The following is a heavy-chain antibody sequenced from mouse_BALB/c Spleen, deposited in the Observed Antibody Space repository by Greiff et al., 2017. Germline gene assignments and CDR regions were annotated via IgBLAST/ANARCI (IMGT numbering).Heavy chain of an antibody. Sequence: QVQLQQSGAELVKPGASVKLSCKASGYTFTSYYIHWVKQRPGQGLEWIGWIYPGNVNTKYNEKFKGKATLTADKSSSTAYMQLSSLTSEDSAVYFCARGNSAWFAYWGQGTLVTVSA. CDR2: IYPGNVNT. CDR3: ARGNSAWFAY. V-gene: IGHV1S56*01. J-gene: IGHJ3*01. D-gene: IGHD3-1*01. CDR1: GYTFTSYY.